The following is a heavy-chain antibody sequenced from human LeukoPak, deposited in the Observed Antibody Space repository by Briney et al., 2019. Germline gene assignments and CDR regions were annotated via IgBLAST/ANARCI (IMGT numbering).Heavy chain of an antibody. CDR2: INHSGST. CDR3: ARGKGIVGATDFDY. CDR1: GGSFSGYY. J-gene: IGHJ4*02. V-gene: IGHV4-34*01. Sequence: SETLSLTCAVYGGSFSGYYWSWIRQPPGKGLEWIGEINHSGSTNYNPSLKSRVTISVDRSKNQFSLKLSSVTAADTAVYYCARGKGIVGATDFDYWGQGTLVTVSS. D-gene: IGHD1-26*01.